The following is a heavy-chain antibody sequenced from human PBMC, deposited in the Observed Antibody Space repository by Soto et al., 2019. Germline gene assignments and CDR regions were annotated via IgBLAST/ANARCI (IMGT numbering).Heavy chain of an antibody. CDR3: AGGSGWLVTD. Sequence: EVQLVESGGGLVQPGRSLTLSCVGSGFSFGSFWMNWVRQAPGKGLEWVANIKQDGSEKLCLDSVKGRFTISRDNVEKSLYLQINSLRAEDTAVYYCAGGSGWLVTDWGQGTLVTVSS. CDR2: IKQDGSEK. CDR1: GFSFGSFW. D-gene: IGHD6-19*01. J-gene: IGHJ4*02. V-gene: IGHV3-7*04.